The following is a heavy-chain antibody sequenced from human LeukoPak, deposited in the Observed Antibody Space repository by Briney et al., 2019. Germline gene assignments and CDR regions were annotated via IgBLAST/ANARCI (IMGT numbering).Heavy chain of an antibody. CDR2: ISAYNGNT. CDR3: ARIAAAGSFDY. Sequence: ASVKVSCKASGYTFTSYGISWVRQAPGQGLEWMGWISAYNGNTNYAQKFQGRVTITADKSTSTAYMELSSLRSEDTAVYYCARIAAAGSFDYWGQGTLVTVSS. CDR1: GYTFTSYG. V-gene: IGHV1-18*01. J-gene: IGHJ4*02. D-gene: IGHD6-13*01.